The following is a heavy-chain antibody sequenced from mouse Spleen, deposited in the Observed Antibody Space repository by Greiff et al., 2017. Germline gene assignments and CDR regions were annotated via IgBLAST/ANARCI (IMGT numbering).Heavy chain of an antibody. J-gene: IGHJ2*01. CDR3: ASTTPGAGDY. CDR1: GYTFTDYA. Sequence: QVQLQQSGAELVRPGVSVKISCKGSGYTFTDYAMHWVKQSHAKSLEWIGVISTYYGDASYNQKFKGKATMTVDKSSSTAYMELARLTSEDSAIYYCASTTPGAGDYWGQGTTLTVSS. CDR2: ISTYYGDA. V-gene: IGHV1S137*01. D-gene: IGHD1-1*01.